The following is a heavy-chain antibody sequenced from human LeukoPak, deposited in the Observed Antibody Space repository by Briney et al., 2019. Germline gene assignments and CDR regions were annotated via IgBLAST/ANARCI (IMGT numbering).Heavy chain of an antibody. CDR3: ARSLPYGTTWYGRSDF. CDR2: INSDGSWT. Sequence: PGGSLRLSCAASGNYWMHWVRQAPGKGLVWVSHINSDGSWTSYADSVKGRFTISKDNAKNTVYLQMNSLRAEDTAVYYCARSLPYGTTWYGRSDFWGQGTLVTVSS. J-gene: IGHJ4*02. CDR1: GNYW. V-gene: IGHV3-74*01. D-gene: IGHD6-13*01.